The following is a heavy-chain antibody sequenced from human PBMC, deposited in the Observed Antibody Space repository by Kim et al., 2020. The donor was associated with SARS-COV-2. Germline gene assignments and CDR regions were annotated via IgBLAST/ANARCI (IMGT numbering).Heavy chain of an antibody. J-gene: IGHJ3*02. CDR3: ARGVTAGIDI. V-gene: IGHV1-8*01. Sequence: NTNYAQKFQGRVTMTKNISTSIAYMELSNLRSEDTAVYYCARGVTAGIDIWGQGTMVTVSS. D-gene: IGHD2-21*02. CDR2: NT.